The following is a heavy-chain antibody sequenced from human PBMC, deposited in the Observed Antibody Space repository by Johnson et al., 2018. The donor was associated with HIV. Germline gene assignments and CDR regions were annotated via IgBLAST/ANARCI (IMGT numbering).Heavy chain of an antibody. Sequence: QVQLVESGGGVVQPGRSLRLSCAASGFTFSSYAMHWVRQAPGKGLEWVAVISYDGSNKYYADSVKGRFTISRDNSKNSLYLQMNSLRAEDTAVYYCVKGIDSSSWAVWG. V-gene: IGHV3-30-3*01. J-gene: IGHJ6*02. CDR3: VKGIDSSSWAV. CDR1: GFTFSSYA. D-gene: IGHD6-13*01. CDR2: ISYDGSNK.